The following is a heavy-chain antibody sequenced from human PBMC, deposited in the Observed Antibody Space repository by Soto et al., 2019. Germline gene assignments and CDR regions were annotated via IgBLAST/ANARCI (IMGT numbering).Heavy chain of an antibody. CDR3: TRSIDTSMAPWSRN. V-gene: IGHV3-49*03. Sequence: PGGSLRLSCTASGFTFGDYAMSWFRQAPGKGLEWVGFIRSKAYGGTTEYAASVKGRFTISRDDSKSIAYLQMNSLKTEDTAVYYCTRSIDTSMAPWSRNWGQGTLVTVSS. CDR2: IRSKAYGGTT. D-gene: IGHD3-3*02. J-gene: IGHJ4*02. CDR1: GFTFGDYA.